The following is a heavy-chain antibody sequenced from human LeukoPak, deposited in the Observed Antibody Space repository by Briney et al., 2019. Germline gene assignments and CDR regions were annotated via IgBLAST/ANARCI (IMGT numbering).Heavy chain of an antibody. Sequence: GGSLRLSCAASGFTFSSYAMHWVRQAPGKGLEWVSGISWNSGSIGYADSVKGRFTISRDNAKNSLYLQMNSLRAGDMALYYCAKDYYGGTIGYFDYWGQGTLVTVSS. CDR1: GFTFSSYA. CDR2: ISWNSGSI. CDR3: AKDYYGGTIGYFDY. V-gene: IGHV3-9*03. D-gene: IGHD4-23*01. J-gene: IGHJ4*02.